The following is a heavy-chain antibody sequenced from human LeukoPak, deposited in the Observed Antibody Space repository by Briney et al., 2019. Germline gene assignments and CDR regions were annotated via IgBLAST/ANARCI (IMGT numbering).Heavy chain of an antibody. V-gene: IGHV3-23*01. J-gene: IGHJ3*02. Sequence: AASMRLACAASGFTFSNYAMSWDRPSAGDWLEWVSTISDRGSRTYYADSVTGPLTLSRDTSKHTLNLQMSSLRAEDTAVFYCARDRVYYYDSSGSDDAFDIWGQGTMVTVSS. CDR2: ISDRGSRT. CDR1: GFTFSNYA. D-gene: IGHD3-22*01. CDR3: ARDRVYYYDSSGSDDAFDI.